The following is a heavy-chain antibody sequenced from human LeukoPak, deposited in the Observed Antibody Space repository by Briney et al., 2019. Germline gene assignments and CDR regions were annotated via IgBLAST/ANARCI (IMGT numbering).Heavy chain of an antibody. D-gene: IGHD2-2*02. Sequence: SVKVSCKXSGGTFSSYTISWVRQAPGQGLERMGRIIPILGIANYAQKFQGRVTITADKSTSTAYMELSSLRSEDTAVYYCARVVVPAAIAYWGQGTLVTVSS. CDR2: IIPILGIA. CDR3: ARVVVPAAIAY. CDR1: GGTFSSYT. V-gene: IGHV1-69*02. J-gene: IGHJ4*02.